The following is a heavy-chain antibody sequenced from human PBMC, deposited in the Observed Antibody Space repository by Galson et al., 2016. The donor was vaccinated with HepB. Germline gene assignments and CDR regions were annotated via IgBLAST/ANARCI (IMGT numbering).Heavy chain of an antibody. D-gene: IGHD3-9*01. CDR2: IIPFFGSA. CDR1: GGTLNNYG. CDR3: ARVLYFDWLPNFYYYGMDV. Sequence: SVKVSCKASGGTLNNYGVTWVRQAPGQGLEWVGGIIPFFGSANYAQKFQGRVTITADESARTAYMEMGSLRSGDTAVYYCARVLYFDWLPNFYYYGMDVWGQGTLVTVSS. V-gene: IGHV1-69*13. J-gene: IGHJ6*02.